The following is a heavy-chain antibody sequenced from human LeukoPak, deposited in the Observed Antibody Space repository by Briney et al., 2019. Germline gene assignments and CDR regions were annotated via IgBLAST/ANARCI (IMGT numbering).Heavy chain of an antibody. J-gene: IGHJ6*03. D-gene: IGHD3-22*01. CDR2: INHSGST. CDR1: GGSFSGYY. Sequence: SETLSLTCAVYGGSFSGYYWSWIRQPPGKGLEWIGEINHSGSTNYNPSLKSRVTISVDTSKNQFSLKLSSVTAANTAVYYCARGRYYYDSSGYIPRSRNYYYMDVWGKGTTVTVSS. CDR3: ARGRYYYDSSGYIPRSRNYYYMDV. V-gene: IGHV4-34*01.